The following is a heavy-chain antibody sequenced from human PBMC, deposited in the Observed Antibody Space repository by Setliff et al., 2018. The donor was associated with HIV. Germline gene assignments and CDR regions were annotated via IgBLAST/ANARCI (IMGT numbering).Heavy chain of an antibody. J-gene: IGHJ2*01. D-gene: IGHD6-6*01. Sequence: ASVKVSCKASGYKFNIFGVSWVRQAPGQGLEWMGWISGNNRITYHAQNFQSRVTLTTDTSTSTSNMELRSLRSDDTAVYYCARKEVIGPRRLYYYLDLWGRGTLVTVSS. CDR3: ARKEVIGPRRLYYYLDL. CDR2: ISGNNRIT. CDR1: GYKFNIFG. V-gene: IGHV1-18*01.